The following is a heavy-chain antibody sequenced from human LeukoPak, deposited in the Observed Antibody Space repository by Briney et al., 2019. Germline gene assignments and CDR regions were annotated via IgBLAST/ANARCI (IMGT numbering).Heavy chain of an antibody. Sequence: ASVKVSCKASGYTFTGYYMHWVRQAPGQGLEWMGWINPNSGGTNYAQKFQGRVTMTRDTSISTAYMELSRLRSDDTAVYYCARGHGTIFGVVNFDYWGQGTLVTVSS. CDR3: ARGHGTIFGVVNFDY. V-gene: IGHV1-2*02. D-gene: IGHD3-3*01. CDR1: GYTFTGYY. CDR2: INPNSGGT. J-gene: IGHJ4*02.